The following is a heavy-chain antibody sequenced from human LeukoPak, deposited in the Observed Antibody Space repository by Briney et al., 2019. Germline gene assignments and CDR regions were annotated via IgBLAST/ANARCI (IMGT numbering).Heavy chain of an antibody. CDR1: GFTFSSYW. V-gene: IGHV3-74*01. J-gene: IGHJ4*02. Sequence: GGSLRLSCAASGFTFSSYWMHWVRQAPGKGLVWVSRINSDGSSTSNADSVKGRFTISRDNAKNTLYLQMNSLRAEDTAVYYCARARQQLVPGYWGQGTLVTVSS. D-gene: IGHD6-13*01. CDR2: INSDGSST. CDR3: ARARQQLVPGY.